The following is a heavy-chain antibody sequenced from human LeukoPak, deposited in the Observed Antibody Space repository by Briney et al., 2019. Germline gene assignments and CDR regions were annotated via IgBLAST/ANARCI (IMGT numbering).Heavy chain of an antibody. CDR3: ARQGDISSWSRFPDF. J-gene: IGHJ4*02. V-gene: IGHV4-34*01. CDR2: INHSGDT. D-gene: IGHD6-13*01. Sequence: GSLRLSCNASGFTFSNYAMNWVRQAPGKGLEWIGEINHSGDTNYSPSLNGRITISIDTSKSQFSLNLSSVTAADTAVYYCARQGDISSWSRFPDFWGQGSLVTISS. CDR1: GFTFSNYA.